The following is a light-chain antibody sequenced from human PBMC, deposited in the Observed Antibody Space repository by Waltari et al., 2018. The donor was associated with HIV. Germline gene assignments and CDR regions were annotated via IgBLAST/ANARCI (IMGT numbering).Light chain of an antibody. Sequence: DIQMTQSPSSLSASVGDRVPLTCRASQGIWSYLAWYRHKPGKAPDLLIYGASNLQSGVSSRFSGSGSETNFTLTITNLQPEDVATYYCQKYNNGPQTFGQGTTVEI. CDR2: GAS. CDR1: QGIWSY. CDR3: QKYNNGPQT. V-gene: IGKV1-27*01. J-gene: IGKJ1*01.